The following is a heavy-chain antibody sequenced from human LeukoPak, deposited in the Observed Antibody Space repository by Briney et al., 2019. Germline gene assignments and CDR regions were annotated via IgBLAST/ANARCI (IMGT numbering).Heavy chain of an antibody. CDR1: GYTFTSYG. CDR3: ASVDWNYGLDAFDI. J-gene: IGHJ3*02. D-gene: IGHD1-7*01. V-gene: IGHV1-2*02. CDR2: INPNSGGT. Sequence: ASVKVSCKASGYTFTSYGISWVRQAPGQGLEWMGWINPNSGGTNYAQKFQGRVTMTRDTSISTAYMELSWLRSDDTAVYYCASVDWNYGLDAFDIWGQGTMVTVSS.